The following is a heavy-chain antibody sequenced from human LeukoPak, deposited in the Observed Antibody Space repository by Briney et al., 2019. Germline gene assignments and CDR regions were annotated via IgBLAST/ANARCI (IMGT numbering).Heavy chain of an antibody. CDR2: IYYSGST. Sequence: SETLSLTCTVSGGSISSSSYYWGWIRQPPGRGLEWIGSIYYSGSTYYNPSLKSRVLMSLDTSKNQFSLRLTSVTAADTAMYYCARDGGSSGYYYVYWGQGILVTVSS. V-gene: IGHV4-39*07. J-gene: IGHJ4*02. CDR3: ARDGGSSGYYYVY. D-gene: IGHD3-22*01. CDR1: GGSISSSSYY.